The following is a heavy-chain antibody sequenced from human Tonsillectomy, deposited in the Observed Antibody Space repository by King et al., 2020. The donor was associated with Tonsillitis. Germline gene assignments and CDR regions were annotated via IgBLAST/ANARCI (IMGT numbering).Heavy chain of an antibody. Sequence: QLQESGPGLVKPSETLSLTCTVSGGSISSSNYYWGWFRQPPGKGLEWIGSVYYRGRSHFNESLRSRVTLSVDSYKNQFSLRVTSVTTADTAVYFCATHVVQLRGFGESDCWGQGTLVTVSS. D-gene: IGHD3-10*01. J-gene: IGHJ4*02. CDR2: VYYRGRS. V-gene: IGHV4-39*01. CDR1: GGSISSSNYY. CDR3: ATHVVQLRGFGESDC.